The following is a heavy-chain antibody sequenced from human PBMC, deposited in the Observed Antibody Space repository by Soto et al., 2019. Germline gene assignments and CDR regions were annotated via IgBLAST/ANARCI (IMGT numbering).Heavy chain of an antibody. CDR3: ARDRERDYYDCSGYSLDY. V-gene: IGHV1-69*01. Sequence: QVQLVQSGAEVKKPGSSVKVSCKASGGTFRSYAISWVRQAPGQGLEWRGGIIPIFGTANYAQKFQGRVTSTADESTSTAYRELSSLRSEDTAVYYCARDRERDYYDCSGYSLDYWGQGTLVTVSS. J-gene: IGHJ4*02. CDR1: GGTFRSYA. CDR2: IIPIFGTA. D-gene: IGHD3-22*01.